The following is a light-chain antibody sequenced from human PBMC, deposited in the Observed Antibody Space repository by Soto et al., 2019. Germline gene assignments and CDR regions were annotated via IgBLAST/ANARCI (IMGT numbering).Light chain of an antibody. CDR3: SSYISNSIVV. V-gene: IGLV2-14*01. Sequence: QSVLTQPASVSGSPGQSMTISCTGTSSDVGDYNYVSWYQQHPGKAPKLMIYEVSHRLSGVSNRFSGSKSGYTASLTISGLQDEDEADYYCSSYISNSIVVFGGGTKLTVL. CDR2: EVS. CDR1: SSDVGDYNY. J-gene: IGLJ2*01.